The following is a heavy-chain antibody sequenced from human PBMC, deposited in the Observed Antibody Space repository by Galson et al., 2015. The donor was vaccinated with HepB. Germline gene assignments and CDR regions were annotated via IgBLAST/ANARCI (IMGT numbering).Heavy chain of an antibody. CDR3: VRGYSGTYRADY. CDR1: GFTFSTYW. Sequence: SLRLSCAASGFTFSTYWMHWVRQTPGEGLVWVSRINGDGSSTAYADSVKGRFTISRDSAKNTLHLQMNRLRAEDTAVYFCVRGYSGTYRADYWGQGTLVTVSP. D-gene: IGHD1-26*01. CDR2: INGDGSST. J-gene: IGHJ4*02. V-gene: IGHV3-74*01.